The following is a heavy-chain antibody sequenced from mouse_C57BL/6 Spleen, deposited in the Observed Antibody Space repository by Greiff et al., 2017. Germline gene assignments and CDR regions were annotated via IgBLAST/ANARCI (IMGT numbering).Heavy chain of an antibody. CDR3: ARDYGNYEGYFDV. J-gene: IGHJ1*03. Sequence: VQLKESGPELVKPGASVKISCKASGYTFTDYYMNWVKQSHGKSLEWIGDINPNNGGTSYNQKFKGKATLTVDKSSSTAYMELRSLTSEDSAGYYCARDYGNYEGYFDVWGTGTTVTVSS. V-gene: IGHV1-26*01. CDR1: GYTFTDYY. CDR2: INPNNGGT. D-gene: IGHD2-1*01.